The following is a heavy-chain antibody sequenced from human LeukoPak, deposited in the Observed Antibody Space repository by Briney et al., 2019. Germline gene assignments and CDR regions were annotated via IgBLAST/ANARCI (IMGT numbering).Heavy chain of an antibody. CDR3: TKRTDSTGSRASAFDV. CDR2: ISSRGDNS. Sequence: GGSLRLSCAASGFTFSNYAMTWVRQAPGKGLERVSSISSRGDNSYYADSVKGRFTISRDNSKSTLYLQMTSLRAEDSAFFYCTKRTDSTGSRASAFDVWGQGTVVTVSS. CDR1: GFTFSNYA. J-gene: IGHJ3*01. V-gene: IGHV3-23*01. D-gene: IGHD2/OR15-2a*01.